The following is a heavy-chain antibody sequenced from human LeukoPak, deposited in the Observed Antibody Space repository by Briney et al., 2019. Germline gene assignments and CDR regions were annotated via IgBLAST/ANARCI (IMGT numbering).Heavy chain of an antibody. J-gene: IGHJ4*02. CDR2: ISWNSGSI. CDR3: AKDIGYSSGWYFDY. D-gene: IGHD6-19*01. V-gene: IGHV3-9*01. Sequence: GGSLRLSCAASGFTFDDYAMHRVRQAPGKGLEWVSGISWNSGSIGYADSVKGRFTISRDNAKNSLYLQMNSLRAEDTALYYCAKDIGYSSGWYFDYWGQGTLVTVSS. CDR1: GFTFDDYA.